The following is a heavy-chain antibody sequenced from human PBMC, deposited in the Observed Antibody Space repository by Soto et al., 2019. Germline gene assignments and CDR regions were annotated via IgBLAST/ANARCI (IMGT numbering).Heavy chain of an antibody. CDR2: ISADNGNT. J-gene: IGHJ6*02. CDR3: ASSRITMVPYGMDV. D-gene: IGHD3-10*01. CDR1: GYTFTSYG. V-gene: IGHV1-18*01. Sequence: ASVKVSCKASGYTFTSYGISWVRQAPGQGLEWMGWISADNGNTKYAQKFQGRVTITRDTSASTAYMELSSLRSEDTAVYYCASSRITMVPYGMDVWGQGTTVTVS.